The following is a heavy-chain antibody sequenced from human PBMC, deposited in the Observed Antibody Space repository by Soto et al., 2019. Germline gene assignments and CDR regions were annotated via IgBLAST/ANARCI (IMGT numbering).Heavy chain of an antibody. CDR1: GFTFNSHI. D-gene: IGHD2-2*01. CDR3: ARGRYCRKSSCYSYYYLYDMDV. Sequence: QVQLVESRGGVVQPGRSPRLSCVASGFTFNSHIMHWVRQAPGKGLEWVAVISNDGNNKYYADSVRGRFTISRDNSKNTLYLQMNSLRAVDTAVYYCARGRYCRKSSCYSYYYLYDMDVWGHGTTVTVSS. V-gene: IGHV3-30-3*01. J-gene: IGHJ6*02. CDR2: ISNDGNNK.